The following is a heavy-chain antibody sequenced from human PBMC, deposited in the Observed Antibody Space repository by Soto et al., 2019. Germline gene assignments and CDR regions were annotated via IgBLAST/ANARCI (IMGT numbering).Heavy chain of an antibody. CDR1: GFSFSDYY. J-gene: IGHJ3*02. Sequence: PGGSLRLSCAASGFSFSDYYMSWVRQAPGKGLEWVSAISGSGGSTYYADSVKGRFTISRDNSKNTLYLQMNSLRAEDTAVYYCAKDLVEEEWLLLSIAADAFDIWGQGTMVTVSS. CDR2: ISGSGGST. V-gene: IGHV3-23*01. CDR3: AKDLVEEEWLLLSIAADAFDI. D-gene: IGHD3-22*01.